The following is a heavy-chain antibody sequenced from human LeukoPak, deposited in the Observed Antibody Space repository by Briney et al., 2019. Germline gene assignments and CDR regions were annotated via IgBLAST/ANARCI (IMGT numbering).Heavy chain of an antibody. V-gene: IGHV4-39*01. CDR3: ARLLRGYDILTGYSMPESDAFDI. CDR2: IYYSGST. CDR1: GGSINSSSYY. J-gene: IGHJ3*02. D-gene: IGHD3-9*01. Sequence: PSEALSLTCTVSGGSINSSSYYWGWIHQPPGKGLEWIGSIYYSGSTYYNPSLKSRVTISVDTSKNQFSLKLSSVTAADTAVYYCARLLRGYDILTGYSMPESDAFDIWGQGTMVTVSS.